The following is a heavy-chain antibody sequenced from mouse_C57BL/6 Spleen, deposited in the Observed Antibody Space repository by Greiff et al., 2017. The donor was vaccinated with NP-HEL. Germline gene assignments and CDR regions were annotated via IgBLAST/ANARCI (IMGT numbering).Heavy chain of an antibody. CDR1: GFSLTSYG. Sequence: QVQLQQSGPGLVQPSQSLSITCTVSGFSLTSYGVHWVRQSPGNGLEWLGVIWSGGSTDYNAAFISRLSISKDNSKSQVFFKMNSLQADDTAIYYCARKGLYYGNYLDYWGQGTTLTVSS. V-gene: IGHV2-2*01. J-gene: IGHJ2*01. D-gene: IGHD2-1*01. CDR2: IWSGGST. CDR3: ARKGLYYGNYLDY.